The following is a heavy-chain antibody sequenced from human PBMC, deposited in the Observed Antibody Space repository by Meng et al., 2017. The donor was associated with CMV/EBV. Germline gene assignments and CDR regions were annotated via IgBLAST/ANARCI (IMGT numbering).Heavy chain of an antibody. CDR1: GFTFSDYY. D-gene: IGHD6-13*01. CDR3: ARDHMVGSSWYQPPIYYYYGMDV. V-gene: IGHV3-11*01. CDR2: ISSSGSTI. J-gene: IGHJ6*02. Sequence: GESLKISCAASGFTFSDYYMSWIRQAPGKGLEWVSYISSSGSTIYYADSVKGRFTISRDNAKNSRYLQMNSLRAEDTAVYYCARDHMVGSSWYQPPIYYYYGMDVWGQGTTVTVSS.